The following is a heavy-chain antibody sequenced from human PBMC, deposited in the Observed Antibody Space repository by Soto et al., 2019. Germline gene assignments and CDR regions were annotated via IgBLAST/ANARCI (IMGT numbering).Heavy chain of an antibody. D-gene: IGHD3-10*01. J-gene: IGHJ4*02. Sequence: GGSLRLSCAASGFTFSSYPMHRVRQAPGKGLDWVAVISYDGKVKLYADSVKGRFTISRADSKNTLYLEMNSLRAEDTAVYYCARDPVRGVNDYFDHWGQGTLVTVSS. CDR3: ARDPVRGVNDYFDH. CDR2: ISYDGKVK. V-gene: IGHV3-30*04. CDR1: GFTFSSYP.